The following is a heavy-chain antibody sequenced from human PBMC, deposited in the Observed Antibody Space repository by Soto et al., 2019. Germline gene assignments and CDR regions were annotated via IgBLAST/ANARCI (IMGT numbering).Heavy chain of an antibody. CDR3: ARLFSRKYSSGWPTRKLGYFDY. CDR2: IYYSGST. D-gene: IGHD6-19*01. V-gene: IGHV4-61*01. CDR1: GGSVSSGSYY. Sequence: SETLSLTCTVSGGSVSSGSYYWSWIRQPPGKGLEWIGYIYYSGSTNYNPSLKSRVTISVDTSKNQFSLKLSSVTAADTAVYYCARLFSRKYSSGWPTRKLGYFDYWGQGTLVTVSS. J-gene: IGHJ4*02.